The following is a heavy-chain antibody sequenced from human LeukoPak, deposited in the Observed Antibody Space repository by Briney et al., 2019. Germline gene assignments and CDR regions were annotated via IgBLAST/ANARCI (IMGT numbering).Heavy chain of an antibody. CDR1: GFPFSNYW. Sequence: GGSLRLSCAASGFPFSNYWMSWVRLAPGKGLEWVANIKRDGSEKYYVDSVEGRFTISRDNAKNLLSLQMNSLRAEDTAVYHCARVFIVGSRSVFDFWGQGTLVTVSS. J-gene: IGHJ4*02. CDR2: IKRDGSEK. V-gene: IGHV3-7*01. D-gene: IGHD2-21*01. CDR3: ARVFIVGSRSVFDF.